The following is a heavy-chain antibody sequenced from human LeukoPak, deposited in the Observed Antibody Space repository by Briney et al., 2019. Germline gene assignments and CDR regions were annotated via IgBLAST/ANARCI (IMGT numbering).Heavy chain of an antibody. V-gene: IGHV5-51*01. J-gene: IGHJ6*03. D-gene: IGHD6-13*01. CDR1: GYSFTSYW. CDR2: IYPGDSDT. Sequence: GESLKISRKSSGYSFTSYWLGWVRQMPGKGLEWIGIIYPGDSDTRYSPSFQGQVTISADKSISTAYLQWSSLKASDTAMYYCARLAAGGKVNYYYYYMDVWGKGTTVTVSS. CDR3: ARLAAGGKVNYYYYYMDV.